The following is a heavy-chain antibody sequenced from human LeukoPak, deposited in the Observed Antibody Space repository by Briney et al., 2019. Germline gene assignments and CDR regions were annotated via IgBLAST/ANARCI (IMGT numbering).Heavy chain of an antibody. CDR3: AKDLGFYDSSGYYLFDY. Sequence: GGSLRLSCAASGFTFSNYGMHWVRQAPGKGLEWVALISFDGSQKYYADSVKGRFTISRDNSKSTVYLQMNSLRAEDTAVYYCAKDLGFYDSSGYYLFDYWGQGTLVTVSS. D-gene: IGHD3-22*01. CDR1: GFTFSNYG. V-gene: IGHV3-30*02. CDR2: ISFDGSQK. J-gene: IGHJ4*02.